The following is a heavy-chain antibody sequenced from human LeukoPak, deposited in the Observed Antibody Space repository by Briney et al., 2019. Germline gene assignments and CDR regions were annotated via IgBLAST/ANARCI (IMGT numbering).Heavy chain of an antibody. CDR1: GFTFSSFA. CDR2: INHSGST. J-gene: IGHJ5*02. Sequence: PGGSLRLSCAASGFTFSSFAMSWVRQPPGKGLEWVGEINHSGSTNYNPSLKSRVTISVDTSKNQFSLKLSSVTADGTAVYYCARGRRNRNWFDPWGQGTLVTVSS. CDR3: ARGRRNRNWFDP. D-gene: IGHD1-14*01. V-gene: IGHV4-34*01.